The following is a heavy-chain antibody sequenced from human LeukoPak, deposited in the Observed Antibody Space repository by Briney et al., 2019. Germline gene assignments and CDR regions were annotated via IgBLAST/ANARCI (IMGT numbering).Heavy chain of an antibody. CDR3: ARVGWSDLEIN. D-gene: IGHD3-3*01. CDR1: GGSFSGYY. CDR2: INHSGST. Sequence: PSETLSLTCAVYGGSFSGYYWSWIRQPPGKGLEWIGEINHSGSTNYNPSLKSRVTISVDTSKNQFSLKLSSVTAADTAVYYCARVGWSDLEINWGQGTLVTVSS. J-gene: IGHJ4*02. V-gene: IGHV4-34*01.